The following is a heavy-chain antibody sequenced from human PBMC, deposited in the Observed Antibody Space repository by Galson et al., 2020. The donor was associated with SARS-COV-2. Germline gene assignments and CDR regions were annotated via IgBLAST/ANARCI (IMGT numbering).Heavy chain of an antibody. J-gene: IGHJ6*02. Sequence: SVKVSCKASGGTFSSYAISWVRQAPGQGLEWMGGIIPIFGTANYAQKFQGRVTITADESTSTAYMELSSLSSEDTAVYYCASLEFDRMVRVVEYYYGMDVWGQGTTVTVSS. CDR1: GGTFSSYA. V-gene: IGHV1-69*13. D-gene: IGHD3-10*01. CDR3: ASLEFDRMVRVVEYYYGMDV. CDR2: IIPIFGTA.